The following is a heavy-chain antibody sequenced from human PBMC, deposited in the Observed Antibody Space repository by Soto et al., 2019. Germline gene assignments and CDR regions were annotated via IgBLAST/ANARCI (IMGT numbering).Heavy chain of an antibody. CDR1: GFTFISYA. V-gene: IGHV3-30-3*01. CDR2: ISYDGSNK. D-gene: IGHD5-12*01. J-gene: IGHJ4*02. CDR3: ARALGMATMEFDY. Sequence: PVGSLRLSCAASGFTFISYAMHCFLQAPGKGLEWVAVISYDGSNKYYADSVKGRFTISRDNSKNTLYLQMNSLRAEDTAVYYCARALGMATMEFDYWGQGTLVTVSS.